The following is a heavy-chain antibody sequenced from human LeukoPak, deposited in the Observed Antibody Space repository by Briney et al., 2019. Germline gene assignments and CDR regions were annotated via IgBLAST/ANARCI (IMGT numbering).Heavy chain of an antibody. CDR1: GGSISSGDYY. CDR2: IYYSGST. CDR3: ARGYGVPAAHFRH. D-gene: IGHD2-2*01. Sequence: SETLSLTCTVSGGSISSGDYYWSWIRQPPGKGLEWIGYIYYSGSTYYNPSLKSRVTISVDTSKNQFSLKLSSVTAADTAVYYCARGYGVPAAHFRHWGQGTLVTVSS. V-gene: IGHV4-30-4*08. J-gene: IGHJ1*01.